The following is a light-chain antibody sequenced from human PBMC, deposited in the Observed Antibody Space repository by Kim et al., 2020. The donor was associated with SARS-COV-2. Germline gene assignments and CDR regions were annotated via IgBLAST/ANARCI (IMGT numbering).Light chain of an antibody. J-gene: IGLJ1*01. CDR2: EVN. V-gene: IGLV2-23*02. CDR3: CSYAGSTTFV. CDR1: SSDVGSYSL. Sequence: GQSITISCTGTSSDVGSYSLFSWYQQHPGKAPKLMIYEVNKRPSWVSNRLSASKSGNTASLTISGLQSEDEADYYCCSYAGSTTFVFGTGTKVTVL.